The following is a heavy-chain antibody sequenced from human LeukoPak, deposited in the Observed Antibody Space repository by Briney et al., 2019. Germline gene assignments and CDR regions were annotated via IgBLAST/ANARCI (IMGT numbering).Heavy chain of an antibody. CDR1: GYTFTGYY. Sequence: ASVKVSCKAAGYTFTGYYMFWVRQAPGQGLEWMGRINPNSGGTNYAQKFQGRVTMTRNTSISTAYMELSSLRSEDTAVYYCARDKIAVAGKGFDYWGQGTLVTVSS. CDR3: ARDKIAVAGKGFDY. V-gene: IGHV1-2*06. D-gene: IGHD6-19*01. CDR2: INPNSGGT. J-gene: IGHJ4*02.